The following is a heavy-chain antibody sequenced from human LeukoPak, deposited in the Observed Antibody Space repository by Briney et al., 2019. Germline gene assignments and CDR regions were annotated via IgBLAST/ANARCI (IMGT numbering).Heavy chain of an antibody. D-gene: IGHD3/OR15-3a*01. CDR1: GGSISSSSYY. CDR2: IYYSGST. Sequence: SETLSLTCTVSGGSISSSSYYWGWIRQPPGKGLEWIGSIYYSGSTYYNPSLKSRVTISVDTSKNQFSLKLSSVTAADTAVYYCARRLRTRYYYYYMDVWGKGTTVTVSS. CDR3: ARRLRTRYYYYYMDV. J-gene: IGHJ6*03. V-gene: IGHV4-39*01.